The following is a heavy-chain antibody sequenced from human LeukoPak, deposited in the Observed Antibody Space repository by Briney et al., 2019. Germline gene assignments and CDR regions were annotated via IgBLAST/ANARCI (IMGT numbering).Heavy chain of an antibody. CDR3: AKQEMATGHYYYYYMDV. D-gene: IGHD5-24*01. CDR2: ISGDGGST. V-gene: IGHV3-43*02. Sequence: GGSLRLSCAASGFTFDDYAMHWVRQAPGKGLEWVSLISGDGGSTYYADSVKGRFTTSRDNSKNSLYLQMNSLRTEDTALYYCAKQEMATGHYYYYYMDVWGKGTTVTVSS. J-gene: IGHJ6*03. CDR1: GFTFDDYA.